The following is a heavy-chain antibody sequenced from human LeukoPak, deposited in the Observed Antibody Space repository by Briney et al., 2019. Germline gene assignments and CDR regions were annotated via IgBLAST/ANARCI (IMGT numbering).Heavy chain of an antibody. CDR3: ARDVIVGNGYYFDL. J-gene: IGHJ4*02. V-gene: IGHV4-34*01. CDR2: INHSGSP. Sequence: PSETLSLTCAVYSGSFTGYYWSWIRQPPGKGLEWIGEINHSGSPNYNPSLNSRVTISVDTSKNQFYLKLSSVTAADTAVYYCARDVIVGNGYYFDLWGQGTLVTVSS. CDR1: SGSFTGYY. D-gene: IGHD1-26*01.